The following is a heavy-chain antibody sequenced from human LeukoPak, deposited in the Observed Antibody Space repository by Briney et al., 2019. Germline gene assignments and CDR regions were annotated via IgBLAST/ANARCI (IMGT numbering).Heavy chain of an antibody. Sequence: SETLSLTCAVYGGSFSGYYWSWIRQPPGKGLEWIGEINHSGSTNYNPSLKSRVTISVDTSKNQFSLKLSSVTAADTAVYYCASLSWFAYYFDYWGQGTLVTVSS. CDR1: GGSFSGYY. CDR3: ASLSWFAYYFDY. V-gene: IGHV4-34*01. D-gene: IGHD2-15*01. CDR2: INHSGST. J-gene: IGHJ4*02.